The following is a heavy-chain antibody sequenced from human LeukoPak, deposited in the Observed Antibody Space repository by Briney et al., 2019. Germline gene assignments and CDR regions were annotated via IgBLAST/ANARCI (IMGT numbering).Heavy chain of an antibody. CDR3: ARGPRYGSSDYPNYGMDV. Sequence: PGGSLRLSCAASGFTFSRYDMHWVRQPIGKGLEWVSAIGTGGDTYYLDSVKGRFTISRENAKSSLYLQMNSLRAGDTAVYYCARGPRYGSSDYPNYGMDVWGQGTTVIVSS. CDR1: GFTFSRYD. D-gene: IGHD3-22*01. CDR2: IGTGGDT. J-gene: IGHJ6*02. V-gene: IGHV3-13*01.